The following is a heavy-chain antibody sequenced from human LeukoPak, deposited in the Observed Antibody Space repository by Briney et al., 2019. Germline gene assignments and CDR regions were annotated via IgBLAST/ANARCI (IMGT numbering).Heavy chain of an antibody. V-gene: IGHV3-21*01. CDR2: ISSSSSYI. Sequence: GGSLRLSCAASGFTLSSYSMNWVRQAPGKGLEWVSSISSSSSYIYYADSVKGRFTISRDNAKNSLYLQMNSLRAEDTAVYYCARDRSIAAAGTLFTDYWGQGTLVTVSS. CDR3: ARDRSIAAAGTLFTDY. J-gene: IGHJ4*02. D-gene: IGHD6-13*01. CDR1: GFTLSSYS.